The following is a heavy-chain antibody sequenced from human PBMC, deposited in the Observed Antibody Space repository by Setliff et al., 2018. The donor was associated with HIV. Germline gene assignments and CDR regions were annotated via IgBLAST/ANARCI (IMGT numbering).Heavy chain of an antibody. CDR2: INHSGSN. CDR1: GESLSPYY. Sequence: SETLSLTCAVYGESLSPYYWSWIRQPPGKGLEWIGEINHSGSNNYNPSLKSRVTLSVDTSKNQFSLKLASVTAADAAVYYCARGLGMVESTTPFDFWGQGTLVTVSS. V-gene: IGHV4-34*01. D-gene: IGHD1-26*01. CDR3: ARGLGMVESTTPFDF. J-gene: IGHJ4*02.